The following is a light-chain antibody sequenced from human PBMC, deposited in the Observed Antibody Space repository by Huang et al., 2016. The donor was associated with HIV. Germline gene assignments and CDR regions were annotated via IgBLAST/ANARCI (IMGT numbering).Light chain of an antibody. CDR2: WAA. Sequence: DIVMTQSPDSLAVSLGERATINCKSSQTVFFTSNNKNYLAWYQQKPGQPPKLLVYWAATRKSVAPDRFSGSGSGTDFTLTITNRQAEDVAIYYCQQYFSSPETFGQGTRVEIK. V-gene: IGKV4-1*01. J-gene: IGKJ1*01. CDR1: QTVFFTSNNKNY. CDR3: QQYFSSPET.